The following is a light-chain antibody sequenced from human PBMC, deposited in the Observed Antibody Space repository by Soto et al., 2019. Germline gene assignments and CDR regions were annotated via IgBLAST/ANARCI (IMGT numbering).Light chain of an antibody. J-gene: IGKJ2*01. V-gene: IGKV1-39*01. CDR2: AAS. CDR3: QQSYNTPPYT. Sequence: DIQVTQSPSSLSASPGDRVTITCRASQSISTYLNWYQQQPGKAPKLLIYAASNLQSGVPSRFSGSGSGTDLTLTISRLQPEDFATYYCQQSYNTPPYTFGQGTKLGIK. CDR1: QSISTY.